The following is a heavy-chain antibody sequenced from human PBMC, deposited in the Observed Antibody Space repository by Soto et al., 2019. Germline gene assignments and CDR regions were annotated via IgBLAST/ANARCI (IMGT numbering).Heavy chain of an antibody. CDR1: GFTFSSYS. J-gene: IGHJ4*02. D-gene: IGHD5-18*01. CDR3: ARDPRGYSYGQWDY. Sequence: EVQLVESGGGLVKPGGSLRLSCAASGFTFSSYSMNWVRQAPGKGLEWVSSISSSSSYIYYADSVKGRFTISRDNAKNSLYRQMNSLRAEDTAVYYCARDPRGYSYGQWDYWGQGTLVTVSS. CDR2: ISSSSSYI. V-gene: IGHV3-21*01.